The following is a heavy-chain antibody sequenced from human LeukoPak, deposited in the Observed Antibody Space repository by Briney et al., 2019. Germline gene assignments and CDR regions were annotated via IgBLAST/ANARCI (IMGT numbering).Heavy chain of an antibody. CDR3: AKGIVGATPIGGAVDI. D-gene: IGHD1-26*01. V-gene: IGHV3-23*01. J-gene: IGHJ3*02. CDR1: GFIFSSHG. Sequence: GGSLRLSCAASGFIFSSHGMNWVRQAPGKGLEWVSGISPSGDITYYADSVKGRFTISRDNSKNTVYLQMDSLRFEDAAVYFCAKGIVGATPIGGAVDIWGQGTKVTVSS. CDR2: ISPSGDIT.